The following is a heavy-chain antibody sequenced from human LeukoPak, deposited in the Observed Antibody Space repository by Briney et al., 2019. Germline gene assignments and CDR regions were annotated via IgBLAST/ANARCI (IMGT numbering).Heavy chain of an antibody. J-gene: IGHJ5*02. CDR2: ISATGGSP. D-gene: IGHD3-3*01. CDR1: GFTFSTYA. V-gene: IGHV3-23*01. CDR3: AKGKVSAFLNWFDP. Sequence: PGGPLRLSCGASGFTFSTYAMTWVRQAPGKGLEWLSAISATGGSPYYADSVKGRFTISRDNSKNTLYLQMNSLRAEDTAVYYCAKGKVSAFLNWFDPWGQGTLVTVSS.